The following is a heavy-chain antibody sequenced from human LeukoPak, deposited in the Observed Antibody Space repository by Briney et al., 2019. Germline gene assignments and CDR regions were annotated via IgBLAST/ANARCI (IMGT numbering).Heavy chain of an antibody. D-gene: IGHD3-3*02. CDR1: GGSFSGYY. CDR2: INHSGST. J-gene: IGHJ4*02. V-gene: IGHV4-34*01. CDR3: ARSVFGVVDLDY. Sequence: SETLSLTCAVYGGSFSGYYWSWIRQPPGKGLEWIGEINHSGSTNYNPSLKSRVTISVDTSKNQFSLKLSSVTAADTAVYYCARSVFGVVDLDYWGQGTLVTVSS.